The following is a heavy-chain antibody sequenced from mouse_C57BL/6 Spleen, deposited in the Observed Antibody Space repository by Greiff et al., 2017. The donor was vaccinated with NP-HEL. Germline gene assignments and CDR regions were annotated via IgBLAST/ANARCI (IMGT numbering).Heavy chain of an antibody. D-gene: IGHD2-4*01. CDR3: ARRGIYYDFLMDY. J-gene: IGHJ4*01. CDR2: INPDSSTI. CDR1: GIDFSRYW. Sequence: AASGIDFSRYWMSWVRRAPGKGLEWIGEINPDSSTINYAPSLKDKFIISRDNAKNTLYLQMSKVRSEDTALYYCARRGIYYDFLMDYWGQGTSVTVSS. V-gene: IGHV4-1*01.